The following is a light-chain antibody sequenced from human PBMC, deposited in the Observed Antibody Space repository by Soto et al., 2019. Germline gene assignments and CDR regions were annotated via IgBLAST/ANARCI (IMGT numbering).Light chain of an antibody. CDR1: QSVSSSY. V-gene: IGKV3-20*01. CDR2: GAS. J-gene: IGKJ3*01. Sequence: EIVLTQSPGTLSLTRGERATLSCRASQSVSSSYLAWYQQKPGQAPRLLIYGASSRATGIPDRFSGSGSGTDFTLTISRLEPEDFAVYYCQQYGSLFTFGPGTKVDIK. CDR3: QQYGSLFT.